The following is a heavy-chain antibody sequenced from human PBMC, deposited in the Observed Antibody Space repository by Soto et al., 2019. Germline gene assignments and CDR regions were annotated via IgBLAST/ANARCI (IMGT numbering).Heavy chain of an antibody. CDR2: IYYSGST. CDR1: GGSISSGDYY. D-gene: IGHD3-9*01. J-gene: IGHJ3*02. CDR3: ARYLTILILTGSSTDAFDI. V-gene: IGHV4-30-4*01. Sequence: QVQLQESGPGLVKPSQTLSLTCTVSGGSISSGDYYWSWIRQPPGKGLEWIGYIYYSGSTYYNPSLKSRVTIAVDTSKNLFSRKLSSVTATDTTVYYCARYLTILILTGSSTDAFDIWGQGTMVTVSP.